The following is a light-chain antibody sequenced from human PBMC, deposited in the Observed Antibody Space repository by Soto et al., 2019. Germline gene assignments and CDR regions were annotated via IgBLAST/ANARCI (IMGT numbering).Light chain of an antibody. Sequence: QLTQSASSLSASVRDRVTVTCRASQGISSYLAWYQQKPGKAPKLLIYAASTLQNGVPPRFSGSGSGTEFTLTISSLQSEDFAVYYCQQYNNWPPETFGQGTKADIK. CDR3: QQYNNWPPET. J-gene: IGKJ1*01. CDR2: AAS. V-gene: IGKV1-9*01. CDR1: QGISSY.